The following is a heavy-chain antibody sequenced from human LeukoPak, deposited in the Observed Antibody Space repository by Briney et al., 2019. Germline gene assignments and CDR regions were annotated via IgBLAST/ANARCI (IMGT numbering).Heavy chain of an antibody. CDR2: IWSDGNTK. CDR1: GFTFRSYG. Sequence: GRSLRLSCEASGFTFRSYGMHWDRQAPGRGLEWVAVIWSDGNTKYYADSVEGRFNISRDNSKNTVFLQMGSLRVEDTAVYFCAKQRRFREYFFDYWGQGTLVTVSS. J-gene: IGHJ4*02. D-gene: IGHD2/OR15-2a*01. CDR3: AKQRRFREYFFDY. V-gene: IGHV3-33*06.